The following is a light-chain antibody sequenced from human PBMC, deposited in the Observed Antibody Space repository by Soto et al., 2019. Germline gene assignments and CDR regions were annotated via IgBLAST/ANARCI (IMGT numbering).Light chain of an antibody. CDR1: SSDVEIYNF. V-gene: IGLV2-23*02. Sequence: SVLTQPASVSGSPGQSITISCTGTSSDVEIYNFVSWYQQHPGRAPKFVIYEVSKRPSGISNRFSGSKSGNTASLTISGLQPEDEADYYCCSYASNGAYVFGTGTKVTAL. CDR3: CSYASNGAYV. CDR2: EVS. J-gene: IGLJ1*01.